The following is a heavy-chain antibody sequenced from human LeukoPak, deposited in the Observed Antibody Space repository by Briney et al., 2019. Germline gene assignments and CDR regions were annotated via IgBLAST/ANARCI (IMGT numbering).Heavy chain of an antibody. CDR1: GFTFSSYG. CDR2: ISYDGSNK. J-gene: IGHJ4*02. V-gene: IGHV3-30*03. CDR3: ARARGDFWSGYQYYFDY. Sequence: GGSLRLSCAASGFTFSSYGMHWVRQAPGKGLEWVAVISYDGSNKYYADSVKGRFTMSRDNSKNTLYLQMNSLRAEDTAVYYCARARGDFWSGYQYYFDYWGQGTLVTVSS. D-gene: IGHD3-3*01.